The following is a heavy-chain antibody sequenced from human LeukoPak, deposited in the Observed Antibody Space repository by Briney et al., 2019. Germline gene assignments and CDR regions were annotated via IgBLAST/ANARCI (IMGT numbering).Heavy chain of an antibody. Sequence: SETLSLTCAVYGGSFSGYYWSWIRQPPGKGLEWIGEINHSGSTNYNPSLKSRVTISVDTSKNQFSLKLSSVTAADTAVYYCARLRSGYNSPYLFDYWGQGTLVTVSS. CDR1: GGSFSGYY. J-gene: IGHJ4*02. CDR3: ARLRSGYNSPYLFDY. CDR2: INHSGST. V-gene: IGHV4-34*01. D-gene: IGHD5-24*01.